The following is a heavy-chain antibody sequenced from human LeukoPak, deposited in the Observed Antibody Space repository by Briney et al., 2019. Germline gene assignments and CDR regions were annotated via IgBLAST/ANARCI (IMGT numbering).Heavy chain of an antibody. Sequence: GGSLRLSCAASGFTFSSYGMHWVRQAPGKGLEWVAVISYDGSNKYYADSVKGRFTISRDNSKNTLYLQMNSLRAEDTAVYYCAKVGTYSSSWFIDYWGQGTLVTVSS. CDR3: AKVGTYSSSWFIDY. D-gene: IGHD6-13*01. J-gene: IGHJ4*02. V-gene: IGHV3-30*18. CDR2: ISYDGSNK. CDR1: GFTFSSYG.